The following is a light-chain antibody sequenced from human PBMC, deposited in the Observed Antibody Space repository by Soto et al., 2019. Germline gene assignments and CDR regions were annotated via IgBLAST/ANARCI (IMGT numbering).Light chain of an antibody. V-gene: IGKV2-30*02. CDR2: KVS. J-gene: IGKJ5*01. CDR1: QSLVHTDGNTY. CDR3: MQGTNWPPIT. Sequence: DAVMTQSPLSLPVTLGQAASISCRSSQSLVHTDGNTYLSWYHQRPGQSPRRLIYKVSYRDSGVPERFSGSGSGTDFTLRISRVEAEDVGIYYCMQGTNWPPITFGQGIRLEIK.